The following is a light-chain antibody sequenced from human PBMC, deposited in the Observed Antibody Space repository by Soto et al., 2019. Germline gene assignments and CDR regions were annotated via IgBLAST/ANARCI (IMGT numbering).Light chain of an antibody. V-gene: IGKV3-15*01. Sequence: EIMMTQSPATLSVSPGERATLSCRASQSVRNNVAWYQQKPGQAPRLLIYYASTRANGIPARFSGSGSGTEVTLTINSRQSQDFALYYCQQYNNWQPITFGEGTRLEI. CDR1: QSVRNN. CDR2: YAS. CDR3: QQYNNWQPIT. J-gene: IGKJ5*01.